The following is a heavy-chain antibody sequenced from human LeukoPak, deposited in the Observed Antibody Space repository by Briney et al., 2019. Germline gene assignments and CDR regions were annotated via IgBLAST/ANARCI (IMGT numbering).Heavy chain of an antibody. V-gene: IGHV1-2*02. CDR3: ARGREIHGGSDTKLDGY. J-gene: IGHJ4*02. D-gene: IGHD3-10*01. CDR2: ISPRSGDT. Sequence: ASVKVSCKASGYSFTDYYMHWVRQAPGQGLEWMGWISPRSGDTSYAQKFQGRVTMTRDTSINTVDMDLSGLTSDDTAVFYCARGREIHGGSDTKLDGYWGQGTLVTVSS. CDR1: GYSFTDYY.